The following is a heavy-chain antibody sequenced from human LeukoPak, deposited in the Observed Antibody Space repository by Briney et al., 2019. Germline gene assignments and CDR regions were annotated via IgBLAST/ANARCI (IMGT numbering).Heavy chain of an antibody. V-gene: IGHV3-21*01. CDR1: GFTFSSYS. J-gene: IGHJ4*02. CDR2: IGSSSSYI. CDR3: AREGVTIFGVVTF. Sequence: PGGSLRLSCAASGFTFSSYSMNWVRQAPGKGLEWVSSIGSSSSYIYHADSVKGRFTISRDNAKNSLYLQMNSLRAEDTAVYYCAREGVTIFGVVTFWGQGTLVTVSS. D-gene: IGHD3-3*01.